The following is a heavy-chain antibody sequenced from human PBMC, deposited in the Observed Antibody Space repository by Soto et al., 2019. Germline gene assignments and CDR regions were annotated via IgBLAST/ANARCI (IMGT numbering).Heavy chain of an antibody. CDR3: VSDRGYGHASVPYS. CDR1: GFAFSSYG. CDR2: ISYDGSLQ. J-gene: IGHJ4*02. D-gene: IGHD5-18*01. V-gene: IGHV3-30*03. Sequence: QAQLVESGGGVVQPGRSLRLSCAASGFAFSSYGMHWVRQAPGTGLEWVAVISYDGSLQHYADSVKSRFTISIDNSKNMVLLQISSLRAEDTAVYYCVSDRGYGHASVPYSWGQGTLVSVSS.